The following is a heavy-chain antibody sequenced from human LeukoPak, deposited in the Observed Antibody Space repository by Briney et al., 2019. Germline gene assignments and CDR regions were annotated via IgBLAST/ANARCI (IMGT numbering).Heavy chain of an antibody. CDR3: ARATSEPYDFWSGSEWYNWFDP. Sequence: ASVKVSCKASGYTFTSYDINWVRQATGQGLEWMGWMNPNSGKTGYAQKFQGRVTITRNTSISTAYMELSSLRSEDTAVYYCARATSEPYDFWSGSEWYNWFDPWGQGTLVTVSS. J-gene: IGHJ5*02. CDR2: MNPNSGKT. CDR1: GYTFTSYD. V-gene: IGHV1-8*03. D-gene: IGHD3-3*01.